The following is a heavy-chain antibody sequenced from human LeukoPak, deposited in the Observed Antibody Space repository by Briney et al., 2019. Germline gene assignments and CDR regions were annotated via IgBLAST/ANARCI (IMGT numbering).Heavy chain of an antibody. J-gene: IGHJ6*02. CDR3: AKDRRVLRFLEWLMDV. V-gene: IGHV3-30*18. Sequence: GGSLRLSCAASGFTFSSYGMHWVRQAPGKGLEWVAVISYDGSNKYYADSVKGRFTISRDNSKNTLYLQMNSLRAEDTAVYYCAKDRRVLRFLEWLMDVWGQGTTVTASS. D-gene: IGHD3-3*01. CDR2: ISYDGSNK. CDR1: GFTFSSYG.